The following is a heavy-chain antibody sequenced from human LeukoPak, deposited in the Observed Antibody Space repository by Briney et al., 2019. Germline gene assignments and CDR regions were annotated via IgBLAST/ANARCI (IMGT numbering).Heavy chain of an antibody. CDR1: GFTFSSYA. V-gene: IGHV3-23*01. CDR3: ARVSSSSWWALDY. CDR2: ISGSGGST. Sequence: GGSLRLSCAASGFTFSSYAMSWVRQAPGKGLEWVSAISGSGGSTYYAVSVKGRFTISRDNSKNTLYLQMNSLRAEDTAVYYCARVSSSSWWALDYWGQGTLVTVSS. D-gene: IGHD6-13*01. J-gene: IGHJ4*02.